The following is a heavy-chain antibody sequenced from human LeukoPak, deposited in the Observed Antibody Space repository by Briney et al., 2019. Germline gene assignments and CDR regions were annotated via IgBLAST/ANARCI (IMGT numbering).Heavy chain of an antibody. Sequence: SETLSLTCTVSGGSISSYYWSWIRPPAGKGLEWIGRIYTSGSTNYNPSLKSRVTMSVDTSKNQFSLKLSSVTAADTAVYYCASLFDYYDTSVGDYFDYWGQGTLVTVSS. V-gene: IGHV4-4*07. D-gene: IGHD3-22*01. CDR2: IYTSGST. CDR1: GGSISSYY. J-gene: IGHJ4*02. CDR3: ASLFDYYDTSVGDYFDY.